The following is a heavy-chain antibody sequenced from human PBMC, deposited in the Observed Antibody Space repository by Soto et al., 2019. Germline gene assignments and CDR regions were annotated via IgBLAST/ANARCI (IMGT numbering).Heavy chain of an antibody. CDR1: GGSISSYY. CDR3: ARHSYGDFDVSYFAY. V-gene: IGHV4-59*08. CDR2: IYFSGTT. J-gene: IGHJ4*02. D-gene: IGHD4-17*01. Sequence: SETLSLTCTVSGGSISSYYWSWIRQPPGKGLEWIGYIYFSGTTNYNPSLRSRVTISVDTSKNQFSLKLSSVTAADTAVYYCARHSYGDFDVSYFAYWCQGALLTVSS.